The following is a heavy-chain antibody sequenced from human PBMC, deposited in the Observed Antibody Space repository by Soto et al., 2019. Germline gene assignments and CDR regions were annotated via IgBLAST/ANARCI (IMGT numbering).Heavy chain of an antibody. CDR2: IYFTGAT. CDR3: ASIPRRGYSYGIDY. J-gene: IGHJ4*02. CDR1: GASISSGTSY. V-gene: IGHV4-31*03. Sequence: QVQLQESGPGLVKPSQTLSLTCNVSGASISSGTSYWTWIRQHPGEGLEWIGHIYFTGATYSNPSLRSRLTMSVDTSKNQFSLKLTSLTAADTATYYCASIPRRGYSYGIDYWGQGTLVTVSS. D-gene: IGHD2-21*02.